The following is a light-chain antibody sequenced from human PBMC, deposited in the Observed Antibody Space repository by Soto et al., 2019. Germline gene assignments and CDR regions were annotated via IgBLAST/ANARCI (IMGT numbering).Light chain of an antibody. V-gene: IGLV2-14*01. CDR3: SSYTSSGTLVV. Sequence: QSVLTQPASVSGSPGQSITISCTGTSSDVGGYNYVSWYQHHPGKAPKLMIYEVSNRPSGVSNRFSGSKSGNTASLTISGLQAEDEADYYCSSYTSSGTLVVFGGGTKLTVL. CDR2: EVS. CDR1: SSDVGGYNY. J-gene: IGLJ2*01.